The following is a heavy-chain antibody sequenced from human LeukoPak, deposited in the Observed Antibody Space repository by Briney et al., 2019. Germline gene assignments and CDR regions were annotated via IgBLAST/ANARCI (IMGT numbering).Heavy chain of an antibody. Sequence: PGGSLRLSCAVSGITLSNYGMSWVRQAPGKGLEWVAGISDSGGSTKYADSVKGRFTISRDNPKNTLYLQMNSLRAEDMAVYFCAKRGVVIRVILVGFHKEAYYFDSWGQGALVTVSS. CDR3: AKRGVVIRVILVGFHKEAYYFDS. V-gene: IGHV3-23*01. D-gene: IGHD3-22*01. CDR1: GITLSNYG. CDR2: ISDSGGST. J-gene: IGHJ4*02.